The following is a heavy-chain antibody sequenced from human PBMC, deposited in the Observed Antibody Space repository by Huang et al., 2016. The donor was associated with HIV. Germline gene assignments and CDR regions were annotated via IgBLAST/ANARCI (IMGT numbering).Heavy chain of an antibody. V-gene: IGHV3-30*03. J-gene: IGHJ1*01. CDR2: ISYDRSNK. CDR1: GFIFSNYG. Sequence: QVQLVESGGGVVQPGRSLRLSCVASGFIFSNYGMHWVRQAPGKEMEWVAIISYDRSNKYYTDSVKGRFSSSRDNSKNTLYLQMNSLRAEDTAVYYCALKGDSSGWEYFRHWGQGTLVTVSS. CDR3: ALKGDSSGWEYFRH. D-gene: IGHD6-19*01.